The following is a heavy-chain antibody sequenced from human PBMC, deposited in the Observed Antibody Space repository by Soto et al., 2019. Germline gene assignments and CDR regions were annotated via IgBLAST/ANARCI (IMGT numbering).Heavy chain of an antibody. D-gene: IGHD5-12*01. J-gene: IGHJ4*02. V-gene: IGHV1-69*04. Sequence: SVKASCKASGVTFRSSPVSWLRPAPGQGLECMGRIIPTLGIADYAQKFQGRVTITADKSTSTADKERSSLRSEDTAVYYWAREGKKSGYDYEADQTGLYYFDCWGQGTLGNVSS. CDR2: IIPTLGIA. CDR1: GVTFRSSP. CDR3: AREGKKSGYDYEADQTGLYYFDC.